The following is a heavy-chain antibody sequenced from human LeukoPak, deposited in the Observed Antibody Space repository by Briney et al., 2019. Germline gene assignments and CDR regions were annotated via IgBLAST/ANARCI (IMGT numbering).Heavy chain of an antibody. J-gene: IGHJ5*02. CDR1: GFTFASDA. CDR2: ISGGGDTS. V-gene: IGHV3-23*01. CDR3: AKASTFGELNRPFDH. Sequence: GGSLRLSCAASGFTFASDAMSWVRQAPGKGLEWVSPISGGGDTSYYSDSVKGRFTISRDNSKNTLFLQMNSLRAEDTAVYYCAKASTFGELNRPFDHWGQGTLVTVSS. D-gene: IGHD3-10*01.